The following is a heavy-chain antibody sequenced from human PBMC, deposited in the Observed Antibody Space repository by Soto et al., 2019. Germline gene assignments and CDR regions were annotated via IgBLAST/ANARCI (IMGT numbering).Heavy chain of an antibody. Sequence: QVQLVQSGAEVKKPGSSVKVSCKASGGTFSSYAISWVRQAPGQGLEWMGGIIPISGTANYAQKFQGTVTITADESTRTAYMELSSLRSEDTAVYYCARSRGSSTSLEPYYYNYAGMAVWGQGNTVTVSS. J-gene: IGHJ6*02. D-gene: IGHD2-2*01. CDR1: GGTFSSYA. CDR2: IIPISGTA. V-gene: IGHV1-69*01. CDR3: ARSRGSSTSLEPYYYNYAGMAV.